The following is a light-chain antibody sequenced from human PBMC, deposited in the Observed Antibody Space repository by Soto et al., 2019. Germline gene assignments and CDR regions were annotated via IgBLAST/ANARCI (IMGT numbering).Light chain of an antibody. J-gene: IGKJ2*01. Sequence: EIVMTQSPATLSVSPGERATLSCRASQSVNNNLAWYQQKVGQAPRLLIYGASTRATGIPARFSGSGSGTEFTLTISSLQSEDSAVYYCQQYNNWPPYTFGQGTKVDIK. CDR1: QSVNNN. CDR2: GAS. CDR3: QQYNNWPPYT. V-gene: IGKV3D-15*01.